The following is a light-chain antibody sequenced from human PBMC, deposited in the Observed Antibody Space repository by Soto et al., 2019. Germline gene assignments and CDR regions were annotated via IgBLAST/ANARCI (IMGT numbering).Light chain of an antibody. Sequence: SYELTQPPSVSVAPGKTARITCGGNNIGSKSVHWYQQKPGQAPVLVIYYDSDRPSGIPERFSGSNSGNTATLTISRVEAGDEADYSCQVWDSSSDRAVFGGGTQLTVL. CDR2: YDS. J-gene: IGLJ7*01. CDR3: QVWDSSSDRAV. V-gene: IGLV3-21*04. CDR1: NIGSKS.